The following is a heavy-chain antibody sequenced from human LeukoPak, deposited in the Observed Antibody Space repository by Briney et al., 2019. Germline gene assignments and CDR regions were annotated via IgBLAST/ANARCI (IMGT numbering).Heavy chain of an antibody. J-gene: IGHJ5*02. Sequence: SQTLSLTCTVSGGSISSGDYYWNWIRQTPEKGLEWVGYIFHSGNTYYNPSLKSRVTISVDTSRNQFSLKLTSVTAADTAVYYCATSGLALLTWFDPWGQGTLVTVSS. D-gene: IGHD1-7*01. V-gene: IGHV4-30-2*01. CDR2: IFHSGNT. CDR1: GGSISSGDYY. CDR3: ATSGLALLTWFDP.